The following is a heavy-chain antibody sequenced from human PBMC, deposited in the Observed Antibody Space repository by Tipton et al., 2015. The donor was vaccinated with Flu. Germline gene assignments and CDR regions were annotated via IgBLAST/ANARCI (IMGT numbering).Heavy chain of an antibody. V-gene: IGHV4-38-2*01. CDR3: ARRDYSNYVSEPKNWFDS. J-gene: IGHJ5*01. D-gene: IGHD4-11*01. CDR1: GFSIGSDYY. Sequence: GLVKPSETLSPTCAVSGFSIGSDYYWAWVRQPPGKGLEWIGNVHQTGSTYYNPSLRSRVTIAVDRPKNQFSQRQTCVTAADTAVYYCARRDYSNYVSEPKNWFDSWGEGTLVTVSS. CDR2: VHQTGST.